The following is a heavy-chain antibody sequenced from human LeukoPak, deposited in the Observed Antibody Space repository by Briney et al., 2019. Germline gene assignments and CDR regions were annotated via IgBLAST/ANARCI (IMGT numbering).Heavy chain of an antibody. CDR3: AKAGASGSGPIDS. V-gene: IGHV3-30*02. CDR1: GFTFSRSW. J-gene: IGHJ4*02. CDR2: IFYNGTDK. Sequence: GGSLRLSCAASGFTFSRSWMHWVRQAPGKGLEWVAFIFYNGTDKYADSVKGRFTISRDNSKNTLYLEMNRLRPEDTALYYCAKAGASGSGPIDSWGQGTPVIVSS. D-gene: IGHD3-10*01.